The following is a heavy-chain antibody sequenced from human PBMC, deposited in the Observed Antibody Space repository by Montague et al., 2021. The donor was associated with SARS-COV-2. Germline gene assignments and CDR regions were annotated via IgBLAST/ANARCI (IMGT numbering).Heavy chain of an antibody. V-gene: IGHV3-66*01. CDR1: GLTVSSNY. Sequence: SLRLSCAASGLTVSSNYMSWVRQAPGKGLEWVSVIYSGGSTYYADSVKGRFTISRDNSKNTLYLQMNSLRAEDTAVYYCARVGCSSTSCSMVFDYWGQGTLVTVSS. J-gene: IGHJ4*02. D-gene: IGHD2-2*01. CDR3: ARVGCSSTSCSMVFDY. CDR2: IYSGGST.